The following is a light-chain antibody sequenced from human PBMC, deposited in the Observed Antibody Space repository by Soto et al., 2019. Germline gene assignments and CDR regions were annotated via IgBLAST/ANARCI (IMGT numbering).Light chain of an antibody. CDR1: QSINNW. V-gene: IGKV1-5*03. CDR3: QQYNPYWS. Sequence: DIQMTQSPSTLSASVGDRVTITCRASQSINNWLVWYQQKPGKAPKVLIYKASSLESGVPSRFSGSGSGTEFTLTISSLHPDDFATYYWQQYNPYWSFGQGTKVEIK. CDR2: KAS. J-gene: IGKJ1*01.